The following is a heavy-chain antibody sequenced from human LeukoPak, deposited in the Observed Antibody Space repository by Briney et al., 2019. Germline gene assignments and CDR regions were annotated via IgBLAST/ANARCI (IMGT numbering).Heavy chain of an antibody. J-gene: IGHJ4*02. V-gene: IGHV3-64*01. CDR1: GFTVNDYG. D-gene: IGHD3-16*01. CDR3: ARDRGGPGMITFDY. CDR2: ISGNGIST. Sequence: LTGGSLRLSCAASGFTVNDYGMTWVRQAPGKGLEFVSVISGNGISTKYTPCVKGSFMISTDNSKNTVFLQMDRLTTEDLGVYYCARDRGGPGMITFDYWGQGTLVTVSS.